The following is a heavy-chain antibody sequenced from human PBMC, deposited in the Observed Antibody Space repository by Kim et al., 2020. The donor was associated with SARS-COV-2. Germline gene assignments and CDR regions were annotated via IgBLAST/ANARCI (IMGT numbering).Heavy chain of an antibody. Sequence: SETLSLTCAVYGGSFSGYYWSWIRQPPGKGLEWIGEINHSGSTNYNPSLKSRVTISVDTSKNQFSLKLSSVTAADTAVYYCARGAIERYYYGSGSYSCFGYWGQGTLVTVSS. CDR1: GGSFSGYY. CDR3: ARGAIERYYYGSGSYSCFGY. CDR2: INHSGST. V-gene: IGHV4-34*01. D-gene: IGHD3-10*01. J-gene: IGHJ4*02.